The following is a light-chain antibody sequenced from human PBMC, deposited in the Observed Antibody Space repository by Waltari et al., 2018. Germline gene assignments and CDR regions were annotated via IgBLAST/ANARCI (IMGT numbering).Light chain of an antibody. CDR2: AAS. Sequence: DIQITQSPSSLSASVGDRVTITCRASQSINRYLHWYQQKPGKAPKLLIYAASSLQSGGPSRFSVSGSGTDFTLTISSLQPEDFATYYCQQSYGTPPTFGQGTKVEIK. J-gene: IGKJ1*01. CDR1: QSINRY. V-gene: IGKV1-39*01. CDR3: QQSYGTPPT.